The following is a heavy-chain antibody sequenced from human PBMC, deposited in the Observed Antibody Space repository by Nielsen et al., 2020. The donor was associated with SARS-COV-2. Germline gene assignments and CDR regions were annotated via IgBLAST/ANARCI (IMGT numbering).Heavy chain of an antibody. V-gene: IGHV3-20*04. CDR1: GFTFDDYG. D-gene: IGHD2-2*01. CDR3: AKVPSGHDAFDI. CDR2: INWNGGST. J-gene: IGHJ3*02. Sequence: GGSLRLSCAASGFTFDDYGMSWVRQAPGKGLEWVSGINWNGGSTGYADSVKGRFTISRDNAKNSLYLQMNSLRAEDTALYYCAKVPSGHDAFDIWGQGTMVTVSS.